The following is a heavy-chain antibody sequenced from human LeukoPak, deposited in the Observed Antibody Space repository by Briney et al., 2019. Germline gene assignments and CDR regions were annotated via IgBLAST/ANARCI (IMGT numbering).Heavy chain of an antibody. CDR3: ARDQGAYSRIDY. CDR1: GGSISGYY. CDR2: LYSSGST. D-gene: IGHD5-18*01. J-gene: IGHJ4*02. Sequence: PSETLSLTCTVSGGSISGYYWSWIRQPAGKGLEWIGRLYSSGSTNYNPSLKSRVTISLDKSNKQFFLKLSSVTAADTAVYYCARDQGAYSRIDYWGQGTLVTVSS. V-gene: IGHV4-4*07.